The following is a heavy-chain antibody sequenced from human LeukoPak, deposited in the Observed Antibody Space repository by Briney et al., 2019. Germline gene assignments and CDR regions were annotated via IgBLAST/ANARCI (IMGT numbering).Heavy chain of an antibody. CDR3: ARLSGYWIPRWFDP. CDR2: IYTSGST. D-gene: IGHD3-22*01. CDR1: GGSISSYY. Sequence: SETLSLTCTVSGGSISSYYWSWIRQPPGKGLEWIGYIYTSGSTNYNPSLKSRVTISVDTSKNQFSLKLSSVTAADTAVYYCARLSGYWIPRWFDPWGQGTLVTVSS. V-gene: IGHV4-4*09. J-gene: IGHJ5*02.